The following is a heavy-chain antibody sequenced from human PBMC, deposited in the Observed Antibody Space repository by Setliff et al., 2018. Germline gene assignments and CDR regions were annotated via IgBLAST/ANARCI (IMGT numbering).Heavy chain of an antibody. V-gene: IGHV4-39*01. CDR3: ARHKTGAVGTGEHFQH. CDR2: VYYSGTT. D-gene: IGHD6-19*01. J-gene: IGHJ1*01. Sequence: ETLSLTCTVSVDSISSSTYYWGWIRQPPGKRLEWIGSVYYSGTTKYNPSLGSRVTISVDASKNQFSLKLSSVTAADTAVYYCARHKTGAVGTGEHFQHWGQGTLVTVSS. CDR1: VDSISSSTYY.